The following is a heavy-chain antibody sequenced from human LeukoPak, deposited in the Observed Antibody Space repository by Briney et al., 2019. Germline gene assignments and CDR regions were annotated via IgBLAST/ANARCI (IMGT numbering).Heavy chain of an antibody. V-gene: IGHV4-31*03. CDR1: GGSISIGGYY. Sequence: PSQTLSLACTVSGGSISIGGYYWSWIRQHPGKGLEWIGYIYYSGSTYYNPSLKSRVTISVDTSKNQFSLKLSSVTAADTAVYYCARYDILTGLFDYWGQGTLVTVSS. J-gene: IGHJ4*02. CDR2: IYYSGST. CDR3: ARYDILTGLFDY. D-gene: IGHD3-9*01.